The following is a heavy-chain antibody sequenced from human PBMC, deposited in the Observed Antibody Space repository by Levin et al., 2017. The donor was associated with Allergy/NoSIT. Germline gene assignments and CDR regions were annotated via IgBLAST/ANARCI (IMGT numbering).Heavy chain of an antibody. CDR2: ISSGGVTK. Sequence: RPGGSLRLSCVASGFIFTTYSMNWVRQAPGKGLEWISYISSGGVTKQYADSVKGRFTISRDNAKNSLYLQMNSLRDEDTAVYYCARVRDSYGSGWYGDYWGQGTLVTVSS. CDR3: ARVRDSYGSGWYGDY. J-gene: IGHJ4*02. CDR1: GFIFTTYS. D-gene: IGHD6-19*01. V-gene: IGHV3-48*02.